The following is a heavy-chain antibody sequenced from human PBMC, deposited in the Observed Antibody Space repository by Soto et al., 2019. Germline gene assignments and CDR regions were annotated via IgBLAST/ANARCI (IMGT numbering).Heavy chain of an antibody. CDR2: IVPIDGTT. Sequence: QVQLVQSGAEVKKPGSSVKVSCTTSGGTISNFAINWVRQAPGQGLEWMGGIVPIDGTTNYAEKFQGRVTITADASRSTAYRDLSSLRSDDTAVYYCARSFAKSRRGGVAFDYWGQGTLLTVSP. CDR1: GGTISNFA. J-gene: IGHJ4*02. V-gene: IGHV1-69*01. CDR3: ARSFAKSRRGGVAFDY. D-gene: IGHD1-26*01.